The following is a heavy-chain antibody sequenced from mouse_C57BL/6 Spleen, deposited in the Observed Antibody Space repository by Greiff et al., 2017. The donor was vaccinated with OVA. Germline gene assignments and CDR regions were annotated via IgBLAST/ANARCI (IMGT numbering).Heavy chain of an antibody. CDR2: ISYDGSN. V-gene: IGHV3-6*01. CDR3: AREEDYYGSSFDY. J-gene: IGHJ2*01. Sequence: DVHLVESGPGLVKPSQSLSLTCSVTGYSITSGYYWNWIRQFPGNKLEWMGYISYDGSNNYNPSLKNRISITRDTSKNQFFLKLNSVTTEDTATYYCAREEDYYGSSFDYWGQGTTLTVSS. D-gene: IGHD1-1*01. CDR1: GYSITSGYY.